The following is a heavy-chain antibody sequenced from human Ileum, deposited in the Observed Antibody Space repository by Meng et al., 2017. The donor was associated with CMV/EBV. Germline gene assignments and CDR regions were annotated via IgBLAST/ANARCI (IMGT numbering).Heavy chain of an antibody. J-gene: IGHJ4*02. CDR2: ISGSGGST. Sequence: TFSSYAMSWVRQAPAKGLEWVSAISGSGGSTYYADSVKGRFTISRDNSKNTLYLQMNSLRAEDTAVYYCTKGDVVVPAAPLLTFDYWGQGTLVTVSS. CDR3: TKGDVVVPAAPLLTFDY. CDR1: TFSSYA. V-gene: IGHV3-23*01. D-gene: IGHD2-2*01.